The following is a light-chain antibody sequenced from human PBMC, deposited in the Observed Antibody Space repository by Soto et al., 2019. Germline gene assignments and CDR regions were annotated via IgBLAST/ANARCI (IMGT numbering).Light chain of an antibody. CDR3: HQYKHYPWT. Sequence: DIQTTQSPSTLSASVGDRVTITCRASQSITNWLAWYQQKPGKAPKLLIYKASNLESGVPSRFSGSGSGTEDTLTTTSLQPDDVATYYCHQYKHYPWTFGQGTKVEIK. CDR2: KAS. J-gene: IGKJ1*01. V-gene: IGKV1-5*03. CDR1: QSITNW.